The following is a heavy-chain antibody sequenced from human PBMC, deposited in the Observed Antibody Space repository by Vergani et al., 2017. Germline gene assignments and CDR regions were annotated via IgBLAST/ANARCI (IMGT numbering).Heavy chain of an antibody. CDR3: ANSVIAGNVGVAYFGMDV. Sequence: EVQLVESGGGLVQPGGSLRLSCVASGFTFTNFAMTWVRQAPGEGLEWVSGISGSGGFTYYADSVKGRFTISRDNSKNTMFLQMNNLRAEDTAVYYCANSVIAGNVGVAYFGMDVWGRGTTVTVSS. D-gene: IGHD2/OR15-2a*01. CDR1: GFTFTNFA. CDR2: ISGSGGFT. J-gene: IGHJ6*02. V-gene: IGHV3-23*04.